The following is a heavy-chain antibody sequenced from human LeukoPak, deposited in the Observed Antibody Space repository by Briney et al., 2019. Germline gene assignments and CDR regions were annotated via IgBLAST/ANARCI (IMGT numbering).Heavy chain of an antibody. CDR3: ARDRVVAAPRSSNAFDI. Sequence: SETLSLTCTVSGGSISSSSYYWGWIRQPPGKGLEWIGSIYYSGSTYYNPSLKSRVTISVDTSKNQFSLKLSSVTAADTAVYYCARDRVVAAPRSSNAFDIWGQGTMVTVSS. V-gene: IGHV4-39*07. D-gene: IGHD2-15*01. CDR1: GGSISSSSYY. CDR2: IYYSGST. J-gene: IGHJ3*02.